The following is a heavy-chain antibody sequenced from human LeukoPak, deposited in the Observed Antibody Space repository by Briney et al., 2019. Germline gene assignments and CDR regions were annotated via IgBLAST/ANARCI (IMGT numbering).Heavy chain of an antibody. CDR2: ISAYNGNT. D-gene: IGHD3-22*01. Sequence: ASVKVSCTASGYTFTSYGISWVRQAPGQGLEWMGGISAYNGNTNYAQKLQGRVTMTTDTSTSTAYMELRSLRSDDTAVYYCARVLRYYDSSGYYYEGDYFDYWGQGTLVTVSS. J-gene: IGHJ4*02. V-gene: IGHV1-18*01. CDR1: GYTFTSYG. CDR3: ARVLRYYDSSGYYYEGDYFDY.